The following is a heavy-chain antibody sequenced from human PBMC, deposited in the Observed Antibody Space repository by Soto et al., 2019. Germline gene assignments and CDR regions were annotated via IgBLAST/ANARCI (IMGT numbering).Heavy chain of an antibody. J-gene: IGHJ4*02. V-gene: IGHV1-18*01. CDR3: ARDKGVSLGYDYVWGSYGGQANDY. CDR1: GYTFTSYG. D-gene: IGHD3-16*01. Sequence: GASVKVSCEASGYTFTSYGISWVRQAPGQGLEWMGWISAYNGNTNYAQKLQGRVTMTTDTSTSTAYMELRSLRSDDTAVYYCARDKGVSLGYDYVWGSYGGQANDYWGQGTLVTVSS. CDR2: ISAYNGNT.